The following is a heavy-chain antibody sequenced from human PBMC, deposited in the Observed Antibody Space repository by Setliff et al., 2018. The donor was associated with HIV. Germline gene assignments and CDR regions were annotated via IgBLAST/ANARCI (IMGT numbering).Heavy chain of an antibody. CDR3: TREVQGGMDV. V-gene: IGHV3-72*01. J-gene: IGHJ6*02. CDR1: GFTFSSYA. Sequence: LRLSCAASGFTFSSYAMSWVRQAPGKGLEWVGRTRNKANSYTTEYAASVKGRFTISRDDPKNSVYLQMNSLKIEDTAVYYCTREVQGGMDVWGQGTTVTVSS. CDR2: TRNKANSYTT.